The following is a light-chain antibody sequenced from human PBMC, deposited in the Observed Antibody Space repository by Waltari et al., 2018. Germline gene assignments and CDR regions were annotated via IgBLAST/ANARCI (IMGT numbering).Light chain of an antibody. Sequence: DIVMTQSPDSLAVSLGERATINCQSSQSVFHSSNNKNYLAWYQQKPGQPPKLLIYWASTRESGVPDRFSGSGSGTDFTLTISSLQAEDVAVYYCQQYYSTCQFGQGTKVEIK. J-gene: IGKJ1*01. V-gene: IGKV4-1*01. CDR2: WAS. CDR1: QSVFHSSNNKNY. CDR3: QQYYSTCQ.